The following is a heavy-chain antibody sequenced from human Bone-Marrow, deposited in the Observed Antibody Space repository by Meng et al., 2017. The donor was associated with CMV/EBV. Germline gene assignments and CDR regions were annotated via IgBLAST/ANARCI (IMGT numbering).Heavy chain of an antibody. Sequence: GESLKISCKGSGYSFTTYWIGWVRQMPGKGLEWMGIIHPGDSDTRYSPSFQGQVTLSADKSNTTAYLQWSSLKASDTAMYYCARLDSCGYYYSPYWGQGTLVTVSS. V-gene: IGHV5-51*01. J-gene: IGHJ4*02. CDR3: ARLDSCGYYYSPY. D-gene: IGHD3-22*01. CDR2: IHPGDSDT. CDR1: GYSFTTYW.